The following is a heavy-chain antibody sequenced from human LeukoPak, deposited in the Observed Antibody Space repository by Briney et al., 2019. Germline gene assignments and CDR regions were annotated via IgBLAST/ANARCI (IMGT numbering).Heavy chain of an antibody. Sequence: ASVKVSCKASGYSFTSHGVSWVRQAPGQGLEWMGWISAYNGNTNYAQKLQGRVTMTTDTSTSTAYMELRSLRSDDTAVYYCATGVVAANDAFDIWGQGTMVTVSS. CDR2: ISAYNGNT. D-gene: IGHD2-15*01. CDR1: GYSFTSHG. V-gene: IGHV1-18*01. CDR3: ATGVVAANDAFDI. J-gene: IGHJ3*02.